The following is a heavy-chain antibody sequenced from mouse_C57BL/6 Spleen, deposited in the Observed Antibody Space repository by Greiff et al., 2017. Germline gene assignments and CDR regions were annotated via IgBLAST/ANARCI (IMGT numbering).Heavy chain of an antibody. J-gene: IGHJ4*01. CDR3: ARHAVVYYYGSSDYAMDY. D-gene: IGHD1-1*01. V-gene: IGHV5-6*01. CDR2: ISSGGSYT. CDR1: GFTFSSYG. Sequence: EVHLVESGGDLVKPGGSLKLSCAASGFTFSSYGMSWVRQTPDKRLEWVATISSGGSYTYYPASVKGRFTISRDNAKNTLYLQMSSLRSEDTAMYYCARHAVVYYYGSSDYAMDYWGQGTSVTVSS.